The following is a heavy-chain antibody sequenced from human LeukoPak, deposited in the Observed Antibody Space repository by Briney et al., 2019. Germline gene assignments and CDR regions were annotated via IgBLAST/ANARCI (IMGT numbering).Heavy chain of an antibody. V-gene: IGHV3-48*04. CDR1: GFTFSSYS. Sequence: GRSLRLSCAASGFTFSSYSMNWVRQAPGKGLEWVSYISSSSSSTIYYADSVKGRFTISRDNTKNSLYLQMNSLRAEDTAVYYCARDAIGYTIFGVGDTYYFDYWGQGTLVTVSS. CDR3: ARDAIGYTIFGVGDTYYFDY. CDR2: ISSSSSSTI. D-gene: IGHD3-3*01. J-gene: IGHJ4*02.